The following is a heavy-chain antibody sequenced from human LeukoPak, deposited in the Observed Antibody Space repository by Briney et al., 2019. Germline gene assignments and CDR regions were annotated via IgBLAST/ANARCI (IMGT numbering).Heavy chain of an antibody. D-gene: IGHD4-17*01. CDR2: IKQDGSEK. J-gene: IGHJ4*02. CDR1: GFTFTGYW. V-gene: IGHV3-7*01. CDR3: ARENYGRPHFDN. Sequence: GGSLRLSCAASGFTFTGYWISWVRQAPGKGLEWVANIKQDGSEKNYVDSVKGRFTISRDNAKNSLYLQMNSLRAEDTAVYYCARENYGRPHFDNWGQGTLVTVSS.